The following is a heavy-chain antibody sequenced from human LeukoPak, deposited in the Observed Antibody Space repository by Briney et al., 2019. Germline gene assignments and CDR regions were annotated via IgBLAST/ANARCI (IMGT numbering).Heavy chain of an antibody. CDR3: ASPGNSSSSYDY. Sequence: SETLSLTCTVSGGSISSSSYYWGWIRQPPGKGLEWTGSIYHSGSTYYNSSLKSRVTISVDTSKNQFSLKLSSVTAADTAVYYCASPGNSSSSYDYWGQGTLVTVSS. D-gene: IGHD6-13*01. V-gene: IGHV4-39*01. J-gene: IGHJ4*02. CDR1: GGSISSSSYY. CDR2: IYHSGST.